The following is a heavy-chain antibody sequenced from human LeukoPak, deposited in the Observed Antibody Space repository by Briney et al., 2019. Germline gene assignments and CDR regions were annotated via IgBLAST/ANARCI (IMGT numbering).Heavy chain of an antibody. V-gene: IGHV3-30*04. CDR3: ARVRNKRLGELSLLGY. D-gene: IGHD3-16*02. CDR2: ISYDGSNK. J-gene: IGHJ4*02. Sequence: GGSLRLSCTASGFTFGNYAMHWVRQAPGKGLEWVAVISYDGSNKYYADSVKGRFTISRDNSKNTLYLQMNSLRAEDTAMYYCARVRNKRLGELSLLGYWGQGTLVTVSS. CDR1: GFTFGNYA.